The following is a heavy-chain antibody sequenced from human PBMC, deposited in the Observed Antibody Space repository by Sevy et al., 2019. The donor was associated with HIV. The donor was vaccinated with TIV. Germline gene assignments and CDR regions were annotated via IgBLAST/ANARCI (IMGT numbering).Heavy chain of an antibody. CDR2: IKQDGSDK. Sequence: GGSLRLSCATSGFTFSSLWMSWVRQAPGKGLEWVANIKQDGSDKYYVDSVKGRFTISRDNAKNSLSLQMNSLRAEDTAVYYCARDTGGIGMDVWGQGTTVTVSS. V-gene: IGHV3-7*01. CDR3: ARDTGGIGMDV. CDR1: GFTFSSLW. J-gene: IGHJ6*02. D-gene: IGHD6-13*01.